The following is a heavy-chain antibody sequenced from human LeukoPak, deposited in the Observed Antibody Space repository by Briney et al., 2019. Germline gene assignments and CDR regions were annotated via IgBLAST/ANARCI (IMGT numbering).Heavy chain of an antibody. CDR3: ARDRYGSRWYVDGMDV. CDR1: GFTFRSYS. V-gene: IGHV3-48*01. D-gene: IGHD6-13*01. CDR2: ISSISSTI. Sequence: GESLRLSCAASGFTFRSYSMSCVRQAPGEGLECISYISSISSTIYYADSVKGRFTSSRDNAKNSLNLQMNGLRAEDTAVYYCARDRYGSRWYVDGMDVWGQGTTVTVSS. J-gene: IGHJ6*02.